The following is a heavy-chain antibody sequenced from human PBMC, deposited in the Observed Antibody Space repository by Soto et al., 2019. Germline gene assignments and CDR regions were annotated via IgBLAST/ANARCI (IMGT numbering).Heavy chain of an antibody. D-gene: IGHD5-12*01. V-gene: IGHV5-51*01. CDR1: GYSFTSYW. Sequence: PGESLKISCKGSGYSFTSYWIGWVCQMPGKGLERMGMIYPGDSDTRYSPSFQGQVTISADKSISTAYLQWSSLKASDTAMYYCARHVDFRWNIVATTPDWYFDLWGRGTLVTVSS. CDR3: ARHVDFRWNIVATTPDWYFDL. J-gene: IGHJ2*01. CDR2: IYPGDSDT.